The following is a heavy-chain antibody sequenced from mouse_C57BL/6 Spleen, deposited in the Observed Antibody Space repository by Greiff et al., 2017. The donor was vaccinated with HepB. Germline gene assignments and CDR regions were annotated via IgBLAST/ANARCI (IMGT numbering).Heavy chain of an antibody. J-gene: IGHJ4*01. CDR3: ARRVYYDYDEGYAMDY. D-gene: IGHD2-4*01. V-gene: IGHV1-47*01. CDR1: GYTFTTYP. Sequence: QVQLKQSGAELVKPGASVKMSCKASGYTFTTYPIEWMKQNHGKSLEWIGNFHPYNDDTKYNEKFKGKATLTVEKSSSTVYLELSRLTSDDSAVYYCARRVYYDYDEGYAMDYWGQGTSVTVSS. CDR2: FHPYNDDT.